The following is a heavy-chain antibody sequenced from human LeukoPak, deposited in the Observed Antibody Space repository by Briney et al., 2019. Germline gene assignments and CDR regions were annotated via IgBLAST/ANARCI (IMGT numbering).Heavy chain of an antibody. CDR1: GGSISSYY. CDR2: IYYSGST. V-gene: IGHV4-59*01. CDR3: ATQGGYSSDWFDP. Sequence: PSETLSLTCTVSGGSISSYYWSWIRQPPGKGLEWIGYIYYSGSTNYNPSLKSRVTISVDTSKNHFSLKLSSVTAADTAVYYCATQGGYSSDWFDPWGQGTLVTVSS. D-gene: IGHD3-22*01. J-gene: IGHJ5*02.